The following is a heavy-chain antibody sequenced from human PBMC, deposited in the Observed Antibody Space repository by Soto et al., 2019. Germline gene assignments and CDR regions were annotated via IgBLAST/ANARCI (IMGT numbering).Heavy chain of an antibody. Sequence: EVQLVGSGGGLVKPGGSLRLSCTDSGVTFSNYTMNWVRQAPGKGLEWVSSISRSSRNIYYADSVKGRFTISRDNDKNALYLQMNSLRAEDTAVYYCARDLKVAGTNSFYYYGMDVWGQGTTVTVSS. CDR2: ISRSSRNI. D-gene: IGHD6-19*01. CDR3: ARDLKVAGTNSFYYYGMDV. V-gene: IGHV3-21*01. CDR1: GVTFSNYT. J-gene: IGHJ6*02.